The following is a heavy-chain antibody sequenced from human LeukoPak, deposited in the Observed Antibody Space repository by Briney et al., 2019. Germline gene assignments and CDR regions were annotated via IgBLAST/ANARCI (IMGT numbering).Heavy chain of an antibody. J-gene: IGHJ4*02. CDR3: AKERYSSSSLFAVTPFDY. D-gene: IGHD6-13*01. Sequence: GGSLRLSCAASGFTFDDYTMHWVHQAPGKGLEWVAYIRYDGSDRYYADSVKGRFTISRDNSKNTLYLQMNGLRVEDTAVYYCAKERYSSSSLFAVTPFDYWGQGTRITVSS. V-gene: IGHV3-30*02. CDR1: GFTFDDYT. CDR2: IRYDGSDR.